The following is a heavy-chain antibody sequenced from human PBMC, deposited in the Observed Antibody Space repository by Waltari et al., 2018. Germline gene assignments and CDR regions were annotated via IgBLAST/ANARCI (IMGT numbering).Heavy chain of an antibody. D-gene: IGHD6-25*01. J-gene: IGHJ4*03. V-gene: IGHV4-59*08. CDR2: IYGASGST. CDR1: AGSISAYY. Sequence: QVQLQESGPGLVKPSETLSLTCAVSAGSISAYYWSWICQAPGKGLEWIGYIYGASGSTSYNPSLKSRVTISIDTSKNQFSLKLSSVTAADTAVYYCARQGPAARYGLDSWGQGVVVTVSS. CDR3: ARQGPAARYGLDS.